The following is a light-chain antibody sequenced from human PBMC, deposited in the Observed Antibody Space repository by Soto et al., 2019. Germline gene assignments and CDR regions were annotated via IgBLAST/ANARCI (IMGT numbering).Light chain of an antibody. CDR2: DVT. CDR1: SSDVGGYNY. J-gene: IGLJ3*02. V-gene: IGLV2-14*01. Sequence: QSVLTQPASVSGSPGQSTTISCTGTSSDVGGYNYVSWYQQHPGKAPKLMIYDVTNRPSGVSNRFSGSKSGNTASLTISGLQAEDEADYYCSSYTSSSTPLVFGGGTQLTVL. CDR3: SSYTSSSTPLV.